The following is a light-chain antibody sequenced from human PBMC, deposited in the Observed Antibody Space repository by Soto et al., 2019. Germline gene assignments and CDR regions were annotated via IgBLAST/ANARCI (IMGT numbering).Light chain of an antibody. CDR1: QSLSSN. Sequence: EIGVTQSPATLSVSPGERDTLSCRASQSLSSNLAWYQQKPGQAPRLLIYGASSRATGIPDRFSGSGSGTDFTLTISRLEPEDFAVYYCQQYGSSPRTFGQGTKVDIK. V-gene: IGKV3-20*01. CDR3: QQYGSSPRT. CDR2: GAS. J-gene: IGKJ1*01.